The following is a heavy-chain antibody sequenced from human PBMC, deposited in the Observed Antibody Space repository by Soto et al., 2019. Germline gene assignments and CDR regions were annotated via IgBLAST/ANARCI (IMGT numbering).Heavy chain of an antibody. J-gene: IGHJ4*02. CDR2: INHSGST. CDR1: GGSFSGYY. V-gene: IGHV4-34*01. Sequence: QVQLQQWGAGLLKPSETLSLTCAVYGGSFSGYYWSWIRQPPGKGLEWIGEINHSGSTNYNPSLKSRVTRSVDTSKSQFSLKLSSVTAADTAVYYCARVEHYDYIWGSYRYGRYFDYWGQGTLVTVSS. D-gene: IGHD3-16*02. CDR3: ARVEHYDYIWGSYRYGRYFDY.